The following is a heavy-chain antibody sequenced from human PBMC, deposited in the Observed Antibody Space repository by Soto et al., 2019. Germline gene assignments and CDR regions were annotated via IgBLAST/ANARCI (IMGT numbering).Heavy chain of an antibody. J-gene: IGHJ5*02. Sequence: ASVKVSCKASGYTFTSYAIHWVRQAPGQRLEWMGWINAGNGNTKYSQKFQGRVTITRDTSASTAYMELSSLRSEDTAVYYCARDLASSPLYVIYNWFDPWGQGTQVTVYS. V-gene: IGHV1-3*01. CDR2: INAGNGNT. CDR3: ARDLASSPLYVIYNWFDP. CDR1: GYTFTSYA. D-gene: IGHD3-16*02.